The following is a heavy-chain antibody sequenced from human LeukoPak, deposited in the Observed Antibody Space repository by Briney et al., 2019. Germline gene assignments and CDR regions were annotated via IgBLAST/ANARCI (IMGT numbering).Heavy chain of an antibody. J-gene: IGHJ4*02. CDR1: GYTFTYYY. V-gene: IGHV1-2*02. CDR3: ARERTPGSGYGVDY. CDR2: INPNSGGT. D-gene: IGHD6-25*01. Sequence: ASVKVSCKTSGYTFTYYYMHWVRQAPGQGLEWMGWINPNSGGTNYAQKFQGRVTMTGDRSISTAYMELSRLRSDDTAVYYCARERTPGSGYGVDYWGQGTVVTVSS.